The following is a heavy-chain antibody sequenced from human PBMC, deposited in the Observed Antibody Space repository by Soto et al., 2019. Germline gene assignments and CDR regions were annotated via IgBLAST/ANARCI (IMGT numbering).Heavy chain of an antibody. CDR1: GLTFSSYW. V-gene: IGHV3-74*01. D-gene: IGHD3-9*01. CDR3: AKDLDTYDILTGLDY. Sequence: GGSLRLSCAASGLTFSSYWMHWVRQAPGKGLVWASRISTDGSVTTYADSVKGRFTISRDNAKNTLYLQMNSLRAEDTALYYCAKDLDTYDILTGLDYWGQGTLVTVSS. J-gene: IGHJ4*02. CDR2: ISTDGSVT.